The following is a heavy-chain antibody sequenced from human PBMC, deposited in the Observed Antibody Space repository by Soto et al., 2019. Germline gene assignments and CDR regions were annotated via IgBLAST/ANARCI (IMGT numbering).Heavy chain of an antibody. Sequence: QVQPQQWGAGLLKPSETLSLTCAVFGESLSGSYWSWIRQPPGKGLEWIGEIHHSGNTIYNPSLKSRVTISLDTPENQFSLKLSSVTAADTAVYYCARHGGYYFDYWGQETLVTVSS. CDR1: GESLSGSY. V-gene: IGHV4-34*01. D-gene: IGHD3-16*01. CDR2: IHHSGNT. J-gene: IGHJ4*02. CDR3: ARHGGYYFDY.